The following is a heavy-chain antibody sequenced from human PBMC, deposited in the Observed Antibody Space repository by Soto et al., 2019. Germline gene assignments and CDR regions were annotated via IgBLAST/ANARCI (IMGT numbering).Heavy chain of an antibody. V-gene: IGHV3-23*01. J-gene: IGHJ4*02. D-gene: IGHD3-10*01. Sequence: EVQLLESGGGLVQPGGSLRLSCAASGFTFNNYAMTWGRQAPGKGLEWVSARSGGGDTPAYADSVKGRFTVSRDGYKITPYLQRSSMIAEDPARYYCAKGRGGAGRRIPGFDFWGQGTLVTVSS. CDR2: RSGGGDTP. CDR3: AKGRGGAGRRIPGFDF. CDR1: GFTFNNYA.